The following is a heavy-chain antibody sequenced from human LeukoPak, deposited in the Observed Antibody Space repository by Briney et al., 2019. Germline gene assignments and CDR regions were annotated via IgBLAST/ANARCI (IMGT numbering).Heavy chain of an antibody. CDR2: IYTSGST. Sequence: SETLSLTCTVSGGSISSYYWSWIRQPPGKGLEWTGYIYTSGSTNYNPSLKSRVTISVDTSKNQFSLKLSSVTAADTAVYYCARGGFGEYYFDYWGQGTLVTVSS. CDR3: ARGGFGEYYFDY. V-gene: IGHV4-4*09. CDR1: GGSISSYY. J-gene: IGHJ4*02. D-gene: IGHD3-10*01.